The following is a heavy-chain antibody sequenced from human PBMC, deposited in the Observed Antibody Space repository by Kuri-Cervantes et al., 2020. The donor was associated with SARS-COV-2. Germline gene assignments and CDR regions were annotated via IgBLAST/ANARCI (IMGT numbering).Heavy chain of an antibody. D-gene: IGHD4-17*01. V-gene: IGHV3-15*01. CDR3: NMDYGDFFDD. CDR1: GFTFSSYS. Sequence: GESLKISCAASGFTFSSYSMNWVRQAPGKGLEWVGRIRSSGDGGTMDYGAPVKGRFIISRDDSTNMVFLQMNNPKAEDSAMYYCNMDYGDFFDDWGQGTLVTVSS. CDR2: IRSSGDGGTM. J-gene: IGHJ4*02.